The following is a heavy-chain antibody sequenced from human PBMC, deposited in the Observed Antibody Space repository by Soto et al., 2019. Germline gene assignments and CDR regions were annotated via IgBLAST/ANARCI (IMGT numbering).Heavy chain of an antibody. V-gene: IGHV1-2*02. D-gene: IGHD6-6*01. CDR2: INPNSGGT. CDR1: GYTFTGYY. Sequence: QVQLVQSGAEVKKPGASVKVSCKASGYTFTGYYMHWVRQAPGQGLEWMGWINPNSGGTNYAQKFQGRVTMTRDTSISTAYMELSRLRSDDTAVYYCARWGEYSRLDPYYHYGMDVWGQGTTVTVSS. J-gene: IGHJ6*02. CDR3: ARWGEYSRLDPYYHYGMDV.